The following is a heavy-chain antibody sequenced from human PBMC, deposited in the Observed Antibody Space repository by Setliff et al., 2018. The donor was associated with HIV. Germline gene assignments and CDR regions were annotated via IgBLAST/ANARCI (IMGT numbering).Heavy chain of an antibody. CDR1: GGSISSGSYY. CDR3: ARGIGGIGYYPDY. Sequence: PSETLSLTCTVSGGSISSGSYYWSWIRQPAGKGLEWIGRIYTSGSTNYNPSLKSRVTISVDTSKNQFSLNLSSVTAADTAVYYCARGIGGIGYYPDYWGQGTLVTVSS. D-gene: IGHD3-22*01. J-gene: IGHJ4*02. V-gene: IGHV4-61*02. CDR2: IYTSGST.